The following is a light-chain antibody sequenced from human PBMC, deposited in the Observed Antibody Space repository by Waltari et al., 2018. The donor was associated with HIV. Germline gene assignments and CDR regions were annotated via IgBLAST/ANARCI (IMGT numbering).Light chain of an antibody. J-gene: IGKJ3*01. CDR1: QSLSNGY. Sequence: EIVLTQSPVTLSLYPGERATLSWRASQSLSNGYVAWYQKRLGQPPRLLLYGGFRRASSVSESVSGSGSRTDFTLTIKRLGPEYFAIYYCQHQGGSPFPVGPGTRVDIK. CDR2: GGF. CDR3: QHQGGSPFP. V-gene: IGKV3-20*01.